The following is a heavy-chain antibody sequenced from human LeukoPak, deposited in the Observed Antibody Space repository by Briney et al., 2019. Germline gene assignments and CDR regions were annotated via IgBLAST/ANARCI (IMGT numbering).Heavy chain of an antibody. CDR3: ANFHNWFDS. D-gene: IGHD1-1*01. CDR2: IYHSGTT. J-gene: IGHJ5*01. Sequence: SETLSLTCTVSGDSITDYYWSWIRQPPGKELEWIGFIYHSGTTSYNPSLNSRVTISIDASTNHFSLKPSSVTAADTAVYYCANFHNWFDSWGQGTLVAVSS. V-gene: IGHV4-59*08. CDR1: GDSITDYY.